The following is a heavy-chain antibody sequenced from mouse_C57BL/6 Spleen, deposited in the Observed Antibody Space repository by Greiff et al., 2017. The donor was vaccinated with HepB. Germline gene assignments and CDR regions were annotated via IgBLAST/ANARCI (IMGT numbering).Heavy chain of an antibody. CDR3: ARPLRHYYAMDY. V-gene: IGHV1-69*01. Sequence: QVQLQQPGAEFVMPGASVKLSCKASGYTFTSYWMHWVKQRPGQGLEWIGEIDPSDSYTNYNQKFKGKSTLTVDKSSSTAYMQLSSLTSEDSAVYYCARPLRHYYAMDYWGQGTSVTVSS. CDR1: GYTFTSYW. J-gene: IGHJ4*01. CDR2: IDPSDSYT. D-gene: IGHD1-2*01.